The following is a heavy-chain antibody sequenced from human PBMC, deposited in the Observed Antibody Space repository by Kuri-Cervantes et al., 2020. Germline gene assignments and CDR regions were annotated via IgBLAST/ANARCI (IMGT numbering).Heavy chain of an antibody. V-gene: IGHV3-30-3*01. J-gene: IGHJ6*02. D-gene: IGHD3-16*01. CDR2: ISYDGSNK. Sequence: GESLKISCAASGFTFSSYAMHWVRQAPGKGLEWVAVISYDGSNKYYADSVKGRFTISRDNSKNTLYLQMNSLRAEDTAVYYCALGDYYYGMDVWGQGTTVTVSS. CDR3: ALGDYYYGMDV. CDR1: GFTFSSYA.